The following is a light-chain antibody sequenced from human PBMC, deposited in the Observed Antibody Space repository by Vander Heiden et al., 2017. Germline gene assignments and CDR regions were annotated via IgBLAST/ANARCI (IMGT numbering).Light chain of an antibody. CDR1: QSISSY. V-gene: IGKV1-39*01. Sequence: DIQMTQSPSSLSASVGDRVTITCRASQSISSYLNWYQQKPGKAPKLLIYAASSLQSGVPSRFSGSGPGTDFTLTISSLQPEDFATYYCQQSYSTPQGTFGQGTKVEIK. J-gene: IGKJ1*01. CDR3: QQSYSTPQGT. CDR2: AAS.